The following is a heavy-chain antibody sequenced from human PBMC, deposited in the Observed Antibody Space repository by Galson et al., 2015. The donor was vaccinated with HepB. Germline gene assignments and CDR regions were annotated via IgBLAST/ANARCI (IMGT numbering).Heavy chain of an antibody. D-gene: IGHD3-22*01. CDR2: INPNSGGT. V-gene: IGHV1-2*06. Sequence: SVKVSCKASGYTFSNYYMHWVRQAPGQGLEWMGRINPNSGGTNYPQKFQGRVTITADTSTDTAYMELSSLRSEDTAVYYCATRSIVVDPDYWGQGTLVTVSS. CDR3: ATRSIVVDPDY. CDR1: GYTFSNYY. J-gene: IGHJ4*02.